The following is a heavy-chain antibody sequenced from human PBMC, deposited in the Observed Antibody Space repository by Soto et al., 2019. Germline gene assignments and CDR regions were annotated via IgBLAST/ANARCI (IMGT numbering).Heavy chain of an antibody. Sequence: SVKVSCKASGGTFSSYAISWVRQAPGQGLEWMGGIIPIFGTANYAQKFQGRVTITADESTSTAYMELSRLRSDDTAVYYCARGSGITMVRENWFDPWGQGTLVTVSS. CDR1: GGTFSSYA. V-gene: IGHV1-69*13. CDR3: ARGSGITMVRENWFDP. CDR2: IIPIFGTA. D-gene: IGHD3-10*01. J-gene: IGHJ5*02.